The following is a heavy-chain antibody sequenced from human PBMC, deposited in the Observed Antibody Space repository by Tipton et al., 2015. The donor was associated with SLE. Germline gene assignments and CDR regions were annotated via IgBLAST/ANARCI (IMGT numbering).Heavy chain of an antibody. J-gene: IGHJ4*02. Sequence: SLRLSCAASGFSVSSNYMTWVRQAPGKGLEWVSVIYSGGRTYYADSVQGRFTISRDDSKNTLFLQMNNLRAEDTAIYFCAKDPGLRYFDWLSRVAFDFWGQGALVTVSS. V-gene: IGHV3-53*01. D-gene: IGHD3-9*01. CDR3: AKDPGLRYFDWLSRVAFDF. CDR2: IYSGGRT. CDR1: GFSVSSNY.